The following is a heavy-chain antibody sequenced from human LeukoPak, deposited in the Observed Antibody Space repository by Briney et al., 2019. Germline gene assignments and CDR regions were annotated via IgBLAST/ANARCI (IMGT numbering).Heavy chain of an antibody. J-gene: IGHJ6*03. Sequence: ASVKVSCKASGYTFTGYYMHWVRQAPGQGLEWMGWINPNSGGTNYAQKFQGRVTMTRDTSTSTAYMELRGLRSDDTAVYYCARDLGRRCSGGSCYYYSHYMDVWGKGTTVTISS. V-gene: IGHV1-2*02. CDR2: INPNSGGT. CDR1: GYTFTGYY. CDR3: ARDLGRRCSGGSCYYYSHYMDV. D-gene: IGHD2-15*01.